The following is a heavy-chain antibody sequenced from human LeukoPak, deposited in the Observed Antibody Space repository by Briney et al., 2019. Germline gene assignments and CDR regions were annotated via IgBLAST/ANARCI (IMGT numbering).Heavy chain of an antibody. CDR2: IYHSGST. D-gene: IGHD3-10*01. J-gene: IGHJ2*01. Sequence: SETLSLTCDVSGDSISSGYYWGWIRQPPGRGREWIGCIYHSGSTYYNPPLQSRVTTSADTSINKFSLMLNSVTAADSAVDYCARNSASWSFDLWGRGTLVTVSS. V-gene: IGHV4-38-2*01. CDR1: GDSISSGYY. CDR3: ARNSASWSFDL.